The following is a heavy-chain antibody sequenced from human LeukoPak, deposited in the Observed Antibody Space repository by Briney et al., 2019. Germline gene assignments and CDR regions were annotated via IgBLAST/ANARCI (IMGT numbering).Heavy chain of an antibody. V-gene: IGHV4-34*12. CDR3: ARFGSSTWYKGAFDI. J-gene: IGHJ3*02. Sequence: SETLSPTCAVYGWSFSGYYWSWIRQPPGKGLEWIGEIVHSGNTKYNPSLKSRVTISVDTSKNQFSLNLTSVTAADTAVYYCARFGSSTWYKGAFDIWGQGTMVTVDS. D-gene: IGHD1-1*01. CDR2: IVHSGNT. CDR1: GWSFSGYY.